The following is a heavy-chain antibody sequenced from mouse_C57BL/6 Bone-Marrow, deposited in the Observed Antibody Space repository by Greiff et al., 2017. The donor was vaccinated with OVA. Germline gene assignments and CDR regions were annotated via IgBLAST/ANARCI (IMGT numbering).Heavy chain of an antibody. V-gene: IGHV1-81*01. J-gene: IGHJ2*01. CDR2: IYPRSGNT. D-gene: IGHD4-1*01. Sequence: QVQLQQSGAELARPGASVKLYCKASGYTFTSYGISWVKQRTGQGLEWIGEIYPRSGNTYYNEKFKGKATLTADKSSSTAYMELRSLTSEDSAVYFCASWDDFDYWGQGTTLTVSS. CDR3: ASWDDFDY. CDR1: GYTFTSYG.